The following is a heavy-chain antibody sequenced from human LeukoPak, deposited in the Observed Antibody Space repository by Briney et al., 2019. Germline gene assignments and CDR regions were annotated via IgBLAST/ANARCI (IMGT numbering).Heavy chain of an antibody. Sequence: GGSLRLSCAASGFTFSSFTMSWVRQAPGKGLEWVSAISGSGGSTSYADSVKGRFTISRDDSKNMVYLQMNTLRAEDTAVYYCAKECETCGYYFALDVWGQGTTVAVSS. CDR3: AKECETCGYYFALDV. J-gene: IGHJ6*02. CDR2: ISGSGGST. CDR1: GFTFSSFT. V-gene: IGHV3-23*01.